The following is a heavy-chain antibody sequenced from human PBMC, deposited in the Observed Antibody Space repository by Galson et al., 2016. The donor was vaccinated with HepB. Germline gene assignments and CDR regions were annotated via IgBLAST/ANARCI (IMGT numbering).Heavy chain of an antibody. CDR1: GFNFGGTW. CDR3: ARDPGHSAFDY. J-gene: IGHJ4*02. CDR2: INEDQSVK. V-gene: IGHV3-7*01. Sequence: SLRLSCAASGFNFGGTWMTWVRQAPGKGLEFVANINEDQSVKNYVESVKGRFTISRDNVKNTLYLQMSGLRVEDSGIYYCARDPGHSAFDYWGQGVLVTVSS. D-gene: IGHD1-14*01.